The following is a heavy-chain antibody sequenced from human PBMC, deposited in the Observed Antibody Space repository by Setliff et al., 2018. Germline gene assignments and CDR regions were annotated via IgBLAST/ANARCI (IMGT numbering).Heavy chain of an antibody. D-gene: IGHD2-15*01. CDR1: GFTFSSYA. J-gene: IGHJ5*02. CDR2: IRGSGGST. V-gene: IGHV3-23*01. CDR3: AKDQGYCSGGSCYSDGWFDP. Sequence: GGSLRLSCAASGFTFSSYAMSWVRQAPGKGLEWVSAIRGSGGSTYYADSVKGRFTISRDNSKNTLYLQMNSLRAEDTAVYYCAKDQGYCSGGSCYSDGWFDPWGQGTLVTVS.